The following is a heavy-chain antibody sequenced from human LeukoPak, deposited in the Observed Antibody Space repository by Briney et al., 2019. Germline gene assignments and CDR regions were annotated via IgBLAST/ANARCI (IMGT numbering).Heavy chain of an antibody. Sequence: GRSLRLSCAASGFTFDDYAMHWVRQAPGKGLEWVSGISWNSGSIGYADSVKGRFTISRDNAKNSLYLQMNSLRAEDTALYYCAKDIGSSSHCYYYGMDVWAQGTTVTVSS. CDR1: GFTFDDYA. J-gene: IGHJ6*02. CDR3: AKDIGSSSHCYYYGMDV. V-gene: IGHV3-9*01. CDR2: ISWNSGSI. D-gene: IGHD6-13*01.